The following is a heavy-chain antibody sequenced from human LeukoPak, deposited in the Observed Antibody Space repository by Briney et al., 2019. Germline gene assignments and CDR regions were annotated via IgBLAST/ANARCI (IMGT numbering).Heavy chain of an antibody. D-gene: IGHD2-2*01. CDR3: ARRCSSTSCYGAFDI. V-gene: IGHV3-21*01. Sequence: GGSLRLSCAASGFTFSSYSMNWVRQAPGKGLEWVSSISSSSRYIYYADSLKGRFTISRDNAKNSLYLQMNSLRAEDTAVYYCARRCSSTSCYGAFDIWGQGTMVTVSS. J-gene: IGHJ3*02. CDR2: ISSSSRYI. CDR1: GFTFSSYS.